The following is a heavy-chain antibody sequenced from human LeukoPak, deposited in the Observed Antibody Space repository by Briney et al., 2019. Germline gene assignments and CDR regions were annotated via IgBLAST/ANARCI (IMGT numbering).Heavy chain of an antibody. CDR1: GGTFSSYA. V-gene: IGHV1-69*05. J-gene: IGHJ5*02. CDR2: IIPIFGTA. Sequence: SVKVSCKASGGTFSSYAIGWVRQAPGQGLEWMGGIIPIFGTANYAQKFQGRVTITTDESTSTAYMELSSLRSEDTAVYYCARTGWTSTSDQNWFDPWGQGTLVTVSS. D-gene: IGHD2-2*01. CDR3: ARTGWTSTSDQNWFDP.